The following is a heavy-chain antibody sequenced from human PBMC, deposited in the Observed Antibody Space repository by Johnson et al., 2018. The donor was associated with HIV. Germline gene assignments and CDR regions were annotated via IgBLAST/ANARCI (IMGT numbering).Heavy chain of an antibody. V-gene: IGHV3-64*01. D-gene: IGHD3-10*01. CDR2: ISSNGIGT. Sequence: VQVLESGGGVVPPGRSLRLSCAASGFTFSSYAMHWVRQAPGKGLEYVSAISSNGIGTYYANSVDGRFTISRDNDKNTLYLEMGSLRVEDMAVYYCARSRGPMRKDAFDSWGQGTNVTVSS. J-gene: IGHJ3*02. CDR1: GFTFSSYA. CDR3: ARSRGPMRKDAFDS.